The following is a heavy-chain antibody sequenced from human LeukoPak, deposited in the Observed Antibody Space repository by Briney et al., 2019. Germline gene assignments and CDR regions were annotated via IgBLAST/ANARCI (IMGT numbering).Heavy chain of an antibody. CDR3: ARDWPNWGSYYFDY. J-gene: IGHJ4*02. V-gene: IGHV1-18*01. D-gene: IGHD7-27*01. CDR2: INTYNGDT. Sequence: ASVKVSCKASGYTFTSYGISWVRQAPGQGLEWMGWINTYNGDTNYAQKLQGRVSMTTDTSTSTAYMELRSLRSDDTAVFYCARDWPNWGSYYFDYWGQGTLVTVSS. CDR1: GYTFTSYG.